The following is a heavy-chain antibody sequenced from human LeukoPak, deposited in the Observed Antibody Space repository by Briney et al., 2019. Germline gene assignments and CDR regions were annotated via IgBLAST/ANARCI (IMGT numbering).Heavy chain of an antibody. V-gene: IGHV1-46*01. Sequence: ASVKVSCKASGYTFTGYYMHWVRQAPGQGLEWMGIINPSGGSTSYAQKFQGRVTMTRDTSTSTVYMELSSLRSEDTAVYYCARDALRKQQLANGPVYWGQGTLVTVSS. CDR3: ARDALRKQQLANGPVY. J-gene: IGHJ4*02. CDR2: INPSGGST. D-gene: IGHD6-13*01. CDR1: GYTFTGYY.